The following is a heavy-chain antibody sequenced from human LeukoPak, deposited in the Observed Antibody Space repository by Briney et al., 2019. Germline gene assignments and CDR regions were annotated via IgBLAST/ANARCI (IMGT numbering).Heavy chain of an antibody. J-gene: IGHJ4*02. V-gene: IGHV4-59*01. Sequence: SETLSLTCTVSGGSISSYYWSWIRHPPGKGLEWIRYIYYSGSTNYNPSLKSRVTISVDTSKNQFSLKLSSVTAADTAVYYCARGTGDYGDYAGYFDYWGQGTLVTVSS. CDR2: IYYSGST. CDR1: GGSISSYY. CDR3: ARGTGDYGDYAGYFDY. D-gene: IGHD4-17*01.